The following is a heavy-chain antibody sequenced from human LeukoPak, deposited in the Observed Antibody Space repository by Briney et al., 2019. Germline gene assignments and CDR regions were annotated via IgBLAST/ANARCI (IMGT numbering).Heavy chain of an antibody. CDR3: ARGERGASSWDDAFDI. D-gene: IGHD6-13*01. CDR1: GFTFSNYW. CDR2: IKQDGSEK. J-gene: IGHJ3*02. V-gene: IGHV3-7*01. Sequence: GGSLRLSCAASGFTFSNYWMSWVRQAPGKGLEWVANIKQDGSEKYYVDSVKGRFTISRDNAENSLYLQMNSLRAEDTAVYYCARGERGASSWDDAFDIWGQGTMVTVSS.